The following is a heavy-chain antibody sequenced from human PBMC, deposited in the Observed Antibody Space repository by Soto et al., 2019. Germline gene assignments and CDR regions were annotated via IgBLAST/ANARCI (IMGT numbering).Heavy chain of an antibody. D-gene: IGHD4-17*01. Sequence: ASVKVSCKASGYTFTSYYMHWVRQAPGQGLEWMGIISPSSGSTTYAQKFQGRVTVTRDTSTTTVYMELSSVTAADTAVYYCARVGTVPTWGVHFDYWGQGTLVTVSS. CDR2: ISPSSGST. CDR3: ARVGTVPTWGVHFDY. V-gene: IGHV1-46*01. J-gene: IGHJ4*02. CDR1: GYTFTSYY.